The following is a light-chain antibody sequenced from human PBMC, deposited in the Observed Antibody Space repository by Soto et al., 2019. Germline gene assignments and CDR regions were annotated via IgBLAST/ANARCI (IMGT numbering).Light chain of an antibody. J-gene: IGKJ1*01. CDR1: QSISSY. CDR2: AAF. V-gene: IGKV1-39*01. Sequence: DININQSPSSLSANVGDRVIITCRASQSISSYLSWYQQKPGKAPNLLIHAAFNLQSGVPSRFSGSGSGTDFTLAISSLQPEDFATYYCQQSYSCPRTFGQGTKVNIK. CDR3: QQSYSCPRT.